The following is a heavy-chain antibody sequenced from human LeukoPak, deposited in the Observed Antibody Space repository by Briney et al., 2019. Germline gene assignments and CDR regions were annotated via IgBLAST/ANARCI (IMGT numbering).Heavy chain of an antibody. D-gene: IGHD2-15*01. CDR1: GGSISSGGYY. CDR2: IYYSGST. Sequence: PSETLSLTCTVSGGSISSGGYYWSWIRQHLGKGLEWIGYIYYSGSTYYSPSLKSRVTISVDTSKNQFSLKLSSVTAADTAVYYCARGTTPYFDYWGQGTLVTVSS. V-gene: IGHV4-31*03. CDR3: ARGTTPYFDY. J-gene: IGHJ4*02.